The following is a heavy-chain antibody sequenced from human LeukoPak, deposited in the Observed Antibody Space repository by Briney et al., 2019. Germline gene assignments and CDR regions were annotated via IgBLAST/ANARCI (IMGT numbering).Heavy chain of an antibody. CDR3: ARGYSGSYFLFDY. J-gene: IGHJ4*02. D-gene: IGHD1-26*01. CDR1: GYSFTNYD. CDR2: MNPKSGDT. V-gene: IGHV1-8*03. Sequence: GASVKVSCKASGYSFTNYDINWVRQATGQGLEWMGWMNPKSGDTGYSQKFQGRVFITRDTSINTAYMELSRLRSDDTAVYYCARGYSGSYFLFDYWGQGTLVTVSS.